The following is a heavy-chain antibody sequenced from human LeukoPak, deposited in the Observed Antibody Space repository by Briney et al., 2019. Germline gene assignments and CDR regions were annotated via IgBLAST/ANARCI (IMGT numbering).Heavy chain of an antibody. J-gene: IGHJ6*03. CDR1: GYTFTNYW. V-gene: IGHV5-51*01. D-gene: IGHD6-6*01. Sequence: GESLKISCKGSGYTFTNYWIGWVRQMPGKGLEWMGIIYPRDSDTKYSSSFQGQVTISADKSINTAYLQWSSLKASDTAIYYCARWGSSSLYYYYMDVWGKGTTVTVSS. CDR2: IYPRDSDT. CDR3: ARWGSSSLYYYYMDV.